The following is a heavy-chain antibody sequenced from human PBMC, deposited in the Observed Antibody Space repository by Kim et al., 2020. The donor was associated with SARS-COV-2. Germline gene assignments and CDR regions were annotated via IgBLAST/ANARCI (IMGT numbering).Heavy chain of an antibody. D-gene: IGHD2-15*01. V-gene: IGHV3-48*03. Sequence: GGSLRLSCAVSGFTFSSYEMNWVRQAPGKGLEWVSYISKSGTGRQYADSVKGRFTISRDNAKNSLYLRMNSLRSNDTAFYYCAREVATTPDAFDIWGQGTLVTVSS. CDR2: ISKSGTGR. J-gene: IGHJ3*02. CDR1: GFTFSSYE. CDR3: AREVATTPDAFDI.